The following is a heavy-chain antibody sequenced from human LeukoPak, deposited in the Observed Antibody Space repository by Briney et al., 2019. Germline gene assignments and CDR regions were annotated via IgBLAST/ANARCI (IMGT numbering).Heavy chain of an antibody. Sequence: SETLSLTCTVSGGSISSGSYYWSWIRQPAGKGLEWIGRIYTSGSTNYNPSPKSRVTISVDTSKNQFSLKLSSVTAADTAVYYCARGGYGSGFDYWGQGTLVTVSS. CDR2: IYTSGST. D-gene: IGHD3-10*01. V-gene: IGHV4-61*02. J-gene: IGHJ4*02. CDR3: ARGGYGSGFDY. CDR1: GGSISSGSYY.